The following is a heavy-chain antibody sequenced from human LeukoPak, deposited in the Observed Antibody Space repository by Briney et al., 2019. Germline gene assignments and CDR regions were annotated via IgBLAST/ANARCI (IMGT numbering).Heavy chain of an antibody. Sequence: GGSLRLSCAVSGFTVSSNYMSWVRQAPGKGLEWVSVIYSGGSTYYADSVKGRFTISRDNSKNTLYLQMNSLRAEDTAVYYCASLYQLLYFDYWGQGTLVTVSS. J-gene: IGHJ4*02. CDR1: GFTVSSNY. CDR2: IYSGGST. CDR3: ASLYQLLYFDY. D-gene: IGHD2-2*01. V-gene: IGHV3-66*01.